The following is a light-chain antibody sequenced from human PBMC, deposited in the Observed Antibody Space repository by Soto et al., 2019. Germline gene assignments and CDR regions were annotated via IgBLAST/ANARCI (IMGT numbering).Light chain of an antibody. Sequence: EIVLTHSPGTVSFSPVERATLSCRASQSISSGYLAWYQQKPGQAPRLIIYHTSSRATGIPDRFSGSGSGRDFTLTVSRLEPEDFAVYYCHQYGSSAWTFGLGTKVDIK. CDR2: HTS. J-gene: IGKJ1*01. CDR3: HQYGSSAWT. CDR1: QSISSGY. V-gene: IGKV3-20*01.